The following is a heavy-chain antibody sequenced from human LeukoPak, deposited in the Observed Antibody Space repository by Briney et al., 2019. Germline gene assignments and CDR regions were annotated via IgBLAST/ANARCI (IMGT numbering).Heavy chain of an antibody. J-gene: IGHJ4*02. CDR1: GFTFSDYY. Sequence: PGGSLRLSCAASGFTFSDYYMSWIRQAPGKGLEWVSYISSSGSTIYYADAVKGRFTISRDNAKNSLYLQMNRLRAEDTAVYYCARDRPEGDYYYDSSGYFDYWGQGTLVTVSS. CDR2: ISSSGSTI. CDR3: ARDRPEGDYYYDSSGYFDY. D-gene: IGHD3-22*01. V-gene: IGHV3-11*01.